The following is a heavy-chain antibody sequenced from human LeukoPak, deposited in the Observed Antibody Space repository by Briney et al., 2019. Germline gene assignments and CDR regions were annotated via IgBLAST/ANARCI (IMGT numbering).Heavy chain of an antibody. V-gene: IGHV3-23*01. CDR1: GFTFNKCW. D-gene: IGHD4-17*01. CDR2: ISGSGGST. J-gene: IGHJ4*02. Sequence: GGSLRLSCVVSGFTFNKCWMNWVRQAPGKGLEWVSAISGSGGSTYYADSVKGRFTISRDNSKNTLYLQMNSLRAEDTAVYYCAKDEDYGDYYFDYWGQGTLVTVSS. CDR3: AKDEDYGDYYFDY.